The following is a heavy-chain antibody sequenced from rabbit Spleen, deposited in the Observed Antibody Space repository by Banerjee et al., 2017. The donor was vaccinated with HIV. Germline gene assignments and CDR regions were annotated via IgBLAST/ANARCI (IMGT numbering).Heavy chain of an antibody. CDR3: VKEVAARFSL. CDR1: GFDFSRYY. Sequence: QLEESGGDLVKPEGSLKLSCKASGFDFSRYYMNWVRQAPGKGLEWIGYIDPIFHIATYANWVNGRFSISRENTQNTVYLQLSSLTAADTATYFCVKEVAARFSLWGPGTLVTVS. J-gene: IGHJ4*01. V-gene: IGHV1S7*01. CDR2: IDPIFHIA. D-gene: IGHD4-1*01.